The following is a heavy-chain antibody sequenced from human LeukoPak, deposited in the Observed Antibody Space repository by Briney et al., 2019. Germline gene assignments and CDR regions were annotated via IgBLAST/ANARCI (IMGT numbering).Heavy chain of an antibody. CDR3: ARGPDYGDYVSHVF. D-gene: IGHD4-17*01. J-gene: IGHJ4*02. V-gene: IGHV4-34*01. CDR1: GGSFSGYY. CDR2: INHSGST. Sequence: SETLSLTCAVYGGSFSGYYWSWIRQPPGKGLEWIGEINHSGSTNYNPSLKSRVTISVDTSKNQFPLKLSSVTAADTAVYYCARGPDYGDYVSHVFWGQGTLVTVSS.